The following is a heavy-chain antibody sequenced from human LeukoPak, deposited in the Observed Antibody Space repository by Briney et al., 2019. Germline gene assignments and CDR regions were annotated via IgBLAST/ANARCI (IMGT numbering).Heavy chain of an antibody. CDR2: ISGSGGST. D-gene: IGHD2-15*01. Sequence: PGGSLRLSCAASGFTFSSYAMSWVRQAPGKGLEWVSAISGSGGSTYYADSVKGRFTISRDNSKNTLYLQMNSLRAEDTAVYYCAKDYLLDCSGGSCYSSDYWGQGTLVTVSS. CDR3: AKDYLLDCSGGSCYSSDY. CDR1: GFTFSSYA. J-gene: IGHJ4*02. V-gene: IGHV3-23*01.